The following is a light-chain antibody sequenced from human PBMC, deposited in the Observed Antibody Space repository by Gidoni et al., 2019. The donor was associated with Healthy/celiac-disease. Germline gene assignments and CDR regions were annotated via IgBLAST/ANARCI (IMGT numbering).Light chain of an antibody. CDR1: SSDVGSYNL. CDR3: CSYAGSSTFVV. V-gene: IGLV2-23*03. Sequence: QSALTQPASVSGSPGQSLTISCTGTSSDVGSYNLVSWYQQHPGKAPKLMIYEGSKRPSGVSNRFSGSKSGNTASLTISGLQAEDEADYHCCSYAGSSTFVVFGGGTKLTVL. J-gene: IGLJ2*01. CDR2: EGS.